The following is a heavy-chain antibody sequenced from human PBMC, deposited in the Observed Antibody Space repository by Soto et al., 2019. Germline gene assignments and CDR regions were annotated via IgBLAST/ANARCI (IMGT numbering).Heavy chain of an antibody. CDR1: GFTFSSYG. D-gene: IGHD3-22*01. V-gene: IGHV3-53*01. CDR2: IYSGGST. CDR3: ARYRPEGYYYDSSGYYGFIDY. J-gene: IGHJ4*02. Sequence: GGSLRLSCAASGFTFSSYGMHWVRQAPGKGLEWVSVIYSGGSTYYADSVKGRFTISRDNSKNTLYLQMNSLRAEDTAVYYCARYRPEGYYYDSSGYYGFIDYWGQGTLVTVSS.